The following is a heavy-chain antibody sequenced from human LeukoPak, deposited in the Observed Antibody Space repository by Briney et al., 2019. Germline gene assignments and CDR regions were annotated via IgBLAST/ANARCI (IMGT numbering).Heavy chain of an antibody. CDR2: ISGSGGST. CDR3: GRGKSPAAVDD. CDR1: GFTFSSYG. V-gene: IGHV3-23*01. Sequence: GGSLRLSCTGSGFTFSSYGMSWVRQAPGKGLEWASAISGSGGSTYYADSVKGRFTISRDNSKNTLYLQMNSLRVEDTALYYCGRGKSPAAVDDWGQGTLVTVPS. J-gene: IGHJ4*02. D-gene: IGHD2-2*01.